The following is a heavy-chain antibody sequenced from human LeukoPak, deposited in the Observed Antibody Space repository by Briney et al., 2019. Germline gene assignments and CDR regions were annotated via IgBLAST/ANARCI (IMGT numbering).Heavy chain of an antibody. CDR2: ISSSGSTI. Sequence: GGSLRLSCAASGFTFSNYYMSWIRQAPGKGLEWVSYISSSGSTIYYADSVKGRFTISRDNAKNSLYLQMNSLRAEDTAVYYCARAPYYYDSSGSLDYWGQGTLVTVSS. V-gene: IGHV3-11*01. D-gene: IGHD3-22*01. CDR3: ARAPYYYDSSGSLDY. J-gene: IGHJ4*02. CDR1: GFTFSNYY.